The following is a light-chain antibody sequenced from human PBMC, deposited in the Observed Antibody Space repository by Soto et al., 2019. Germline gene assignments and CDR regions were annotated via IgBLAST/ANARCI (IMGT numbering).Light chain of an antibody. Sequence: DIQMTQSPSTLSASVGDRVTITCRASQSISSWLAWYQPKQGKAPKLLIYKASSLESGVPSRFSGSGSGTEFTLTISSLQPDDFATYYCQQYNSYWTFGQGTKVDIK. CDR1: QSISSW. V-gene: IGKV1-5*03. CDR3: QQYNSYWT. J-gene: IGKJ1*01. CDR2: KAS.